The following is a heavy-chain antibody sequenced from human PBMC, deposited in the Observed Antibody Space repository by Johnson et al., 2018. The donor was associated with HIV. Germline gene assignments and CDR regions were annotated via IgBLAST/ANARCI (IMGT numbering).Heavy chain of an antibody. Sequence: VQLVESGGGVVQPERSLRLSCSASGFTFSSYAMHWVRQAPGKGLEWVGRIKSKTDGGTTDYAAPVKGRFTISRDDSKNTLYLQMNSLKTEDTAVYYCITDMASRRAFDIWGQGTMVTVSS. V-gene: IGHV3-15*01. CDR2: IKSKTDGGTT. J-gene: IGHJ3*02. CDR3: ITDMASRRAFDI. D-gene: IGHD2-2*01. CDR1: GFTFSSYA.